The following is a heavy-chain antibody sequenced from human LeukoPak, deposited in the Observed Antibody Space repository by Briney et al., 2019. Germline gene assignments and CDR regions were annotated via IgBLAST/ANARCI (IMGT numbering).Heavy chain of an antibody. CDR2: IIPILGIA. CDR3: ARVPYYYDSSGYYLSYFDY. D-gene: IGHD3-22*01. Sequence: SVKVSCKASGGTFSSYAISWVRQAPGQGREWMGRIIPILGIANYAQKLQGRVTITADKSTSTAYMELSSLRSEDTAVYYCARVPYYYDSSGYYLSYFDYWGQGTLVTVSS. V-gene: IGHV1-69*04. J-gene: IGHJ4*02. CDR1: GGTFSSYA.